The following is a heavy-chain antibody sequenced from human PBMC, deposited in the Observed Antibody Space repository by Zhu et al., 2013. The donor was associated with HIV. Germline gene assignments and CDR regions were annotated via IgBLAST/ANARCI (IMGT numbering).Heavy chain of an antibody. CDR1: GGFISSHY. Sequence: VQLQESGPGLVKPSETLSLTCSVSGGFISSHYWSWIRQPPGKGLEWIGYIYYSGSTYYNPSLKSRVTISVDTSMNEFSLKLTSVTAADTAVYYCARDGFRGYSFGYPYYGMDVWGQGTTVTVSS. J-gene: IGHJ6*02. CDR2: IYYSGST. V-gene: IGHV4-59*11. D-gene: IGHD5-18*01. CDR3: ARDGFRGYSFGYPYYGMDV.